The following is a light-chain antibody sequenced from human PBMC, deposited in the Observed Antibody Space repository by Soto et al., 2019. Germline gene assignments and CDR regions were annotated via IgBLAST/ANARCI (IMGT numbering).Light chain of an antibody. CDR3: QQYNNWPTWT. CDR1: QSVSNNY. J-gene: IGKJ1*01. Sequence: EIVFTPSPGTLFLSSRGRANLSRKARQSVSNNYLAWYQQKPRQAPRLLLYGASNRATGIPDRFSGSGSGTDFTLTISSLEPEDFAGYYCQQYNNWPTWTVGQGTKLDIK. V-gene: IGKV3-20*01. CDR2: GAS.